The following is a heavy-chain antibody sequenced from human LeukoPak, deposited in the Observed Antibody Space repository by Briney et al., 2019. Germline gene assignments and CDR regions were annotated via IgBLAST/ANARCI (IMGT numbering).Heavy chain of an antibody. CDR1: GFTFSSYW. J-gene: IGHJ4*02. Sequence: GGSLRLSCAASGFTFSSYWMDWVRHTPGKGLVWVSRIKGDGSSTSYADSVKGRFTISRDNAKNTLYLQMNSLRAEDTAVYYCARDGYSFGHDFDYWGQGTLVTVSS. CDR2: IKGDGSST. CDR3: ARDGYSFGHDFDY. D-gene: IGHD5-18*01. V-gene: IGHV3-74*01.